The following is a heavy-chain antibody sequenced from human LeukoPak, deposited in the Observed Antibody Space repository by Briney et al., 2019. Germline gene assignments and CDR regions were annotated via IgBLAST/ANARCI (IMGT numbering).Heavy chain of an antibody. CDR1: GYTFTGYY. CDR2: INPSGGST. V-gene: IGHV1-46*01. CDR3: AREFYYYDSSGYLRWFDP. J-gene: IGHJ5*02. D-gene: IGHD3-22*01. Sequence: ASVKVSCKASGYTFTGYYMHWVRQAPGQGLEWMGIINPSGGSTSYAQKFQGRVTMTRDTSTSTVYMELSSLRSEDTAVYYCAREFYYYDSSGYLRWFDPWGQGTLVTVSS.